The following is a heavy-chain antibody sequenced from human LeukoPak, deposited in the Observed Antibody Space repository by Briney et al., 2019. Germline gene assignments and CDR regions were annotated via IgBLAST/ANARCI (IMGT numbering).Heavy chain of an antibody. Sequence: GRSLRLSCAASGFTFSSNDIHWVRQAPGKGLEWVVVISYDGGNKYYADSVEGRFRISRDNSQNTLYLQMYSLVTEDTAVHYCAKILTVSMDWFNPWGQGTQVTVSS. J-gene: IGHJ5*02. CDR1: GFTFSSND. CDR2: ISYDGGNK. V-gene: IGHV3-30*18. D-gene: IGHD3-9*01. CDR3: AKILTVSMDWFNP.